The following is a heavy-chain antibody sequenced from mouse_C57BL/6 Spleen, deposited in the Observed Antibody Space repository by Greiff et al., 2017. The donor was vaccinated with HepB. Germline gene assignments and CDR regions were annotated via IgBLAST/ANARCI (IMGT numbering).Heavy chain of an antibody. Sequence: VQRVESGAELVKPGASVKLSCKASGYTFTEYTIHWVKQRSGQGLEWIGWFYPGSGSIKYNEKFKDKATLTADKYSSTVYMELSRLTSEDSAVYFCARHEEGRPPYSNAYAMDYWGQGTSVTVSS. CDR1: GYTFTEYT. V-gene: IGHV1-62-2*01. J-gene: IGHJ4*01. CDR2: FYPGSGSI. D-gene: IGHD2-5*01. CDR3: ARHEEGRPPYSNAYAMDY.